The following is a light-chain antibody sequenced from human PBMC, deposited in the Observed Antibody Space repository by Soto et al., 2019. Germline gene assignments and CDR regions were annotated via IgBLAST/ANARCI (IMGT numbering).Light chain of an antibody. CDR1: QSVSSN. V-gene: IGKV3-15*01. Sequence: EIVMTQSPATLSVSPGERATLSCRASQSVSSNLAWYQQKPGQAPRLLIYGASTRATGIPARFSGSGSGTEFTLTISSLEPEDFAVYYCQQRSNWPITFGPGTRLEIK. CDR3: QQRSNWPIT. J-gene: IGKJ5*01. CDR2: GAS.